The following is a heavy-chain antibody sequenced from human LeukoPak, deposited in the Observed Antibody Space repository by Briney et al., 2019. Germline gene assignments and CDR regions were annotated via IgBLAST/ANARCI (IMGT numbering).Heavy chain of an antibody. CDR1: GGSFSGYY. CDR2: INHSGST. D-gene: IGHD2-2*01. J-gene: IGHJ4*02. V-gene: IGHV4-34*01. Sequence: SETLSLTCAVYGGSFSGYYWSWIRQPPGKGLEWIGEINHSGSTNYNPSLKSRVTISVDTSKNQFSLKLSSVTAADTAAYYCARAPLVVPAAYRLRYFDYWGQGTLVTVSS. CDR3: ARAPLVVPAAYRLRYFDY.